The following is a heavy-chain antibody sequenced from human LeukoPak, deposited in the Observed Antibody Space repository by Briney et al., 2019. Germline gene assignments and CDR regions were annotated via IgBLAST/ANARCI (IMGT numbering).Heavy chain of an antibody. J-gene: IGHJ4*02. Sequence: SETLSLTCTVPGGSISSYYWSWIRQPPGKGLEWIGYIYYSGSTNYNPSLKSRVTISVDTSKNQFSLKLSSVTAADTAVYYCARDIAVAGNYFDYWGQGTLVTVSS. V-gene: IGHV4-59*01. D-gene: IGHD6-19*01. CDR2: IYYSGST. CDR1: GGSISSYY. CDR3: ARDIAVAGNYFDY.